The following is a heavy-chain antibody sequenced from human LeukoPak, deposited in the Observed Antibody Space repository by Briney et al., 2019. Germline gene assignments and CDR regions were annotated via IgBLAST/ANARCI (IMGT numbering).Heavy chain of an antibody. J-gene: IGHJ4*02. CDR2: ISYDGSNK. V-gene: IGHV3-30*04. D-gene: IGHD6-19*01. Sequence: GRSLRLSCAASGFTFSSYAMHWVRQAPGKGLEWVAVISYDGSNKYYADSVKGRFTISRDNPKNTLYLQMNSLRAEDTAVYYCARGVAVYWGQGTLVTVSS. CDR3: ARGVAVY. CDR1: GFTFSSYA.